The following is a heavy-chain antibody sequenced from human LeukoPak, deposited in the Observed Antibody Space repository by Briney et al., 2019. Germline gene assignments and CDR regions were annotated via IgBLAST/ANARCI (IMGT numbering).Heavy chain of an antibody. CDR2: IKQDGSEK. D-gene: IGHD2-15*01. CDR1: GFTFSSYW. CDR3: ARVVAYYYMDV. V-gene: IGHV3-7*01. Sequence: GGSLRLSCAASGFTFSSYWLSWVRQAPGKGLEWVANIKQDGSEKYYVASVKGRFTISRDNAKKSVYVQMNSLRAEDTAVYYCARVVAYYYMDVWGKGTTVTVSS. J-gene: IGHJ6*03.